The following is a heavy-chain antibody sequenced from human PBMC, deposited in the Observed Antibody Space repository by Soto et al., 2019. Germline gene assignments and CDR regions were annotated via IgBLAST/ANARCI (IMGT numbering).Heavy chain of an antibody. CDR2: ISGRSVVI. V-gene: IGHV3-23*01. CDR1: GFTFSSYW. CDR3: VSKESGNNPFDY. Sequence: PGGSLRLSCAASGFTFSSYWMHWVRQVPGKRLEWVSAISGRSVVIYYADSVKGRFTISRDNSKNTLDLQMTSLRVDDTAVYYCVSKESGNNPFDYWGLGTLVTVSS. J-gene: IGHJ4*02. D-gene: IGHD6-13*01.